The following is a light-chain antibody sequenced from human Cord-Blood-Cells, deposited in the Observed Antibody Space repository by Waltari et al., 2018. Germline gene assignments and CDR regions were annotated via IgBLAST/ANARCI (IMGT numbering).Light chain of an antibody. J-gene: IGKJ1*01. CDR1: QSVSSSY. Sequence: EIVLTQSPGTLSLSPGERATLSCRDSQSVSSSYLAWYQQKPGQAPRLRIYGASSRATGIPDRFSGSGSGTDFTLTISRLEPEDFAVYYCQQYGSSPQTFGQGTKVEIK. CDR3: QQYGSSPQT. CDR2: GAS. V-gene: IGKV3-20*01.